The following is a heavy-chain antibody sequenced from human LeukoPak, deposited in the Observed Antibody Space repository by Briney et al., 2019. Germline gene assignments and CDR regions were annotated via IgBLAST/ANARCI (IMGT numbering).Heavy chain of an antibody. V-gene: IGHV3-20*04. J-gene: IGHJ4*02. D-gene: IGHD1-1*01. CDR3: AKGNGHYYFDY. CDR1: GFTFDAFG. CDR2: IRGDAGST. Sequence: GGSLRLSCAASGFTFDAFGMTWVRQAPGKGLEWVSAIRGDAGSTGYADSVKGRFTISRDNAKNSLYLQMSSLRAEDTSVYYCAKGNGHYYFDYWGQGTLVTVSS.